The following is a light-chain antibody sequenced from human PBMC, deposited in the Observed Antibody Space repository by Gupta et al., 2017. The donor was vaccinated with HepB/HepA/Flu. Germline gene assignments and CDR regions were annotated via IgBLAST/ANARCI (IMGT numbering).Light chain of an antibody. CDR1: GSDVGNVNL. CDR3: SSYAGSSTVM. V-gene: IGLV2-23*02. Sequence: QSGLTPPASVCGSPGHSITISCTGTGSDVGNVNLVSWYQQHPGKAPKLIIYEVTERSSGVSNRFSGSKSGDTASLTISWLQTEDEADYYGSSYAGSSTVMFGGGTKVTVL. J-gene: IGLJ3*02. CDR2: EVT.